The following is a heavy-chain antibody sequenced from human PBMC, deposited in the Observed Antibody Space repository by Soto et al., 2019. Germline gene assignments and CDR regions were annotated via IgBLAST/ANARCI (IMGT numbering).Heavy chain of an antibody. D-gene: IGHD2-2*01. J-gene: IGHJ4*02. CDR3: TGDCSSTACFDY. V-gene: IGHV3-48*01. Sequence: EVQLVESGGGLVQPGGSLRLSCAASGFTFSTYSMNWVRQAPGKGLEWVSYITSGSSTIYYADSVKGRFTISRDNARNSLYLQMNSLRAEDTAVYYCTGDCSSTACFDYWGQGTLVTVSS. CDR2: ITSGSSTI. CDR1: GFTFSTYS.